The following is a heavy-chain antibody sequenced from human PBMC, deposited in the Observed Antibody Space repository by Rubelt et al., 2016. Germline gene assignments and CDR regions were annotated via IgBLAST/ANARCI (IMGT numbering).Heavy chain of an antibody. D-gene: IGHD5-12*01. CDR3: ARDDGRKDSGYNSGPDY. CDR1: GYTFTSYG. CDR2: ISAYDGNT. Sequence: QVQLVQSGAEVKKPGASVKVSCKASGYTFTSYGISWVRQAPGQGLEWMGWISAYDGNTNYAQKFQGRVTTTTDHIERRGLGSDGTAVYYCARDDGRKDSGYNSGPDYGGQGTLVTVSS. V-gene: IGHV1-18*01. J-gene: IGHJ4*02.